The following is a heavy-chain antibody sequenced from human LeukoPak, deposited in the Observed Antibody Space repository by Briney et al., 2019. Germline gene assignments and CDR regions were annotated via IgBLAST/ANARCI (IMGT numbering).Heavy chain of an antibody. J-gene: IGHJ6*03. CDR2: ISSSGSTI. D-gene: IGHD4-11*01. Sequence: GGSLRLSCAASGFTFSDYYMSWIRQAPGKGLEWVSYISSSGSTIYYADSVKGRFTISRDNAKNSLYLQMNSLRAEDTAVYYCANNIPTVMGDYYYMDVWGKGTTVTVSS. V-gene: IGHV3-11*04. CDR1: GFTFSDYY. CDR3: ANNIPTVMGDYYYMDV.